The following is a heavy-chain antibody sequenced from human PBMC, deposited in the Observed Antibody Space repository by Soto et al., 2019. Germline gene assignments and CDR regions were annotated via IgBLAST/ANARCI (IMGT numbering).Heavy chain of an antibody. Sequence: QVQLVQSGAEVKKPGSSVKVSCKASGGTFSSYAISWVRPAPGQGLEWMGGIIPIFGTANYAQKFQGRVTITGDESTSTACRELGSLRSEDTAVYYCARDRDYDILTGYPYYYYGMDVWGQGTTVTVSS. CDR3: ARDRDYDILTGYPYYYYGMDV. J-gene: IGHJ6*02. V-gene: IGHV1-69*12. CDR1: GGTFSSYA. CDR2: IIPIFGTA. D-gene: IGHD3-9*01.